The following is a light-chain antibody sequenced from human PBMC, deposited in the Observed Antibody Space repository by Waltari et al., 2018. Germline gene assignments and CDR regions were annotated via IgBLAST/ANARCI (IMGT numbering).Light chain of an antibody. CDR2: AAS. J-gene: IGKJ1*01. CDR1: QGITNY. Sequence: DIQMTQSPSSLSASVGYRFTITCRASQGITNYLAWYQHKPGKVPKLLIYAASTLQSGVPSRFSGSGSGTDFTLTISSLQPEDVATYYCQKYDSAPRTFGQGTKVEIK. CDR3: QKYDSAPRT. V-gene: IGKV1-27*01.